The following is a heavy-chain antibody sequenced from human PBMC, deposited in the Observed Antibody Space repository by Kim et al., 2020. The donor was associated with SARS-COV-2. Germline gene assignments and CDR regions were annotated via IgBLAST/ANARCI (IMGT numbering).Heavy chain of an antibody. J-gene: IGHJ4*02. CDR2: IWYDGSNK. D-gene: IGHD2-2*01. CDR3: ARGVRVVPAAMLGPFDY. CDR1: GFTFSSYG. Sequence: GGSLRLSCAASGFTFSSYGMHWVRQAPGKGLEWVAVIWYDGSNKYYADSVKGRFTISRDNSKNTLYLQMNSLRAEDTAVYYCARGVRVVPAAMLGPFDYWGQGTLVTVSS. V-gene: IGHV3-33*01.